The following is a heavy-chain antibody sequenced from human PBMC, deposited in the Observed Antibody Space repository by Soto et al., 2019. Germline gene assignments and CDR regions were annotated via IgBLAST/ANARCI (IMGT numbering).Heavy chain of an antibody. Sequence: EVQLLESGGGLVQPGGSLRLSCAASGFTFSSYAMNWVRQAPGKGLEWVSAISASGGSTYYADSVKGRFAISRDNSKNTLFLQMNSLRADDTAVYYCAKDRLGLGCCSSTNCYADYWGQGTLVTVSS. CDR3: AKDRLGLGCCSSTNCYADY. J-gene: IGHJ4*02. V-gene: IGHV3-23*01. D-gene: IGHD2-2*01. CDR1: GFTFSSYA. CDR2: ISASGGST.